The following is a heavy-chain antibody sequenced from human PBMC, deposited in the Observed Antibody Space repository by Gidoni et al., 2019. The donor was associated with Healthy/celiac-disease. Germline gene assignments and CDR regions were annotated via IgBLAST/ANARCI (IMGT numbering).Heavy chain of an antibody. CDR1: GGTFSSYA. CDR2: IIPLFGTA. V-gene: IGHV1-69*01. J-gene: IGHJ5*02. CDR3: ARVRNTYYDFWSGYSFDP. Sequence: VQLVQSGAEVKKPGSSVQVSCQASGGTFSSYAISWVRQAPEQGLEWMGGIIPLFGTANYAQKSQGRVTMTADESTSTAYMELSSLRSEDTAVYYCARVRNTYYDFWSGYSFDPWCQGTLVTVSS. D-gene: IGHD3-3*01.